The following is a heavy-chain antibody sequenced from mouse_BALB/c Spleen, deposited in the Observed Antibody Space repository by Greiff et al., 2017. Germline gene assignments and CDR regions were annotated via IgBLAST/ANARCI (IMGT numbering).Heavy chain of an antibody. J-gene: IGHJ4*01. CDR2: INPGSSTI. CDR3: ARIYYGYAMDY. D-gene: IGHD1-1*01. CDR1: GFDFSRYW. V-gene: IGHV4-2*02. Sequence: EVKLVESGGGLVQPGGSLNLSCAASGFDFSRYWMSWARQAPGKGQEWIGEINPGSSTINYTPSLKDKFIISRDNAKNTLYLQMSKVRSEDTALYYCARIYYGYAMDYWGQGTSVTVSS.